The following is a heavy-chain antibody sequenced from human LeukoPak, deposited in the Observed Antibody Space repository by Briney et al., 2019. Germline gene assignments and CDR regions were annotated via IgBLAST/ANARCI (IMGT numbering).Heavy chain of an antibody. D-gene: IGHD7-27*01. CDR1: GFTFSSCW. CDR3: ARDGDEDFFDY. V-gene: IGHV3-21*01. Sequence: GSLRLSCAASGFTFSSCWMNWVRQAPGKGLEWVSSISSGSSSIFYADSVKGRFTISRDNAKNSLYLQMNSLRAEDTAVYYCARDGDEDFFDYWGQGTLVTVSS. CDR2: ISSGSSSI. J-gene: IGHJ4*02.